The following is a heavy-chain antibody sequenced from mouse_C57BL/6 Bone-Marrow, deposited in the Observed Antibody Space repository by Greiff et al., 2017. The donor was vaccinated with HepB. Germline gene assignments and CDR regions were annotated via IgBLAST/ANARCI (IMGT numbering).Heavy chain of an antibody. CDR1: GYTFTSYW. Sequence: QVQLKQPGAELVKPGASVKLSCTASGYTFTSYWMHWVKQRPGRGLEWIGRIDPNSGGTKYNEKFKSKATLTVDKPSSTAYMQLSSLTSEDPAVDYCARTGDYGNYHFDYWGQGTTLTVSS. CDR2: IDPNSGGT. J-gene: IGHJ2*01. V-gene: IGHV1-72*01. D-gene: IGHD2-1*01. CDR3: ARTGDYGNYHFDY.